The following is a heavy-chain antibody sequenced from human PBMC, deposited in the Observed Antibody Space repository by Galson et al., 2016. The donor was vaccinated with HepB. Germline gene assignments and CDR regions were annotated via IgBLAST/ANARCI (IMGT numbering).Heavy chain of an antibody. Sequence: SETLSLTCAVYGGSFSSNYWNWIRQSQGKGLEWIGEINPSGSASYNPSLKSRVTISADTSKNQLSLSLTSVTAADTSVYYCARAKGDIVIVIEDSAFDIWGQGTVVTVSS. CDR2: INPSGSA. D-gene: IGHD3-16*02. CDR3: ARAKGDIVIVIEDSAFDI. V-gene: IGHV4-34*01. CDR1: GGSFSSNY. J-gene: IGHJ3*02.